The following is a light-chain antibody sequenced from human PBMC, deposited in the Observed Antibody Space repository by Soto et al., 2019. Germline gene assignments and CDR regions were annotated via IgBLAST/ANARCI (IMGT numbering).Light chain of an antibody. V-gene: IGKV3D-15*01. J-gene: IGKJ4*01. Sequence: IVMTQSPATLSVSPGERATLSCRASQSVSANLAWYQQKPGQAPRLLIYGASTRANVIPARFRGSGSGTEFTLTISSLQSEDFAIYYCQQYNSGVTFGGVTKVEIK. CDR1: QSVSAN. CDR2: GAS. CDR3: QQYNSGVT.